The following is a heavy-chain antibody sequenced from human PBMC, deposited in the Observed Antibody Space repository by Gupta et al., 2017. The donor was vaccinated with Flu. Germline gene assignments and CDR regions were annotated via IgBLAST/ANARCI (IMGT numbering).Heavy chain of an antibody. CDR1: GGTFSSYA. CDR2: IIPIFGTT. J-gene: IGHJ6*02. Sequence: QVQLVQSGAEVKKPGSSVKVSCKASGGTFSSYAISWVRQAPGQGLEWMGGIIPIFGTTNYAQKFQGRVTITADESTSTAYMELSSLRSEDTAVYYCARGRGYCSSTSCYYYYYGMDVWGQGTTVTVSS. CDR3: ARGRGYCSSTSCYYYYYGMDV. D-gene: IGHD2-2*01. V-gene: IGHV1-69*01.